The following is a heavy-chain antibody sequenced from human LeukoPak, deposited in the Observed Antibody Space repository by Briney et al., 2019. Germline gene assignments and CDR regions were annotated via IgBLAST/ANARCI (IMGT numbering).Heavy chain of an antibody. CDR2: INHSGST. Sequence: SETLSLTCTVSGGFISNSNYYWSWIRQPPGKGLEWIGEINHSGSTNYNPSLKSRVTISVDTPKNQFSLKLSSVTAADTAVYYCARGWYCSSTSCYRPYYYYMDVWGKGTTVTVSS. CDR1: GGFISNSNYY. J-gene: IGHJ6*03. CDR3: ARGWYCSSTSCYRPYYYYMDV. D-gene: IGHD2-2*02. V-gene: IGHV4-39*07.